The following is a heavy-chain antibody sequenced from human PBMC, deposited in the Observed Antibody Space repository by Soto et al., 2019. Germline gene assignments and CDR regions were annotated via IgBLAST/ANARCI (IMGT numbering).Heavy chain of an antibody. CDR1: GFTFDTYW. Sequence: SLRLSCAASGFTFDTYWMHWVRQAPGKGLVWVSRINSGGSTTNYADSVKGRFTISRDNAKNTLYLQMSSLRAEDTAVYFCARGGSLTTSVGFDYWGRGTLVTVSS. D-gene: IGHD4-17*01. CDR2: INSGGSTT. J-gene: IGHJ4*02. CDR3: ARGGSLTTSVGFDY. V-gene: IGHV3-74*01.